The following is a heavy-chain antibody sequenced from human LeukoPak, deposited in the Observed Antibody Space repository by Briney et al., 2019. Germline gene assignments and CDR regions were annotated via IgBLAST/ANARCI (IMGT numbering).Heavy chain of an antibody. Sequence: GGSLRLSCAASGFTFSSYGMHWVRQAPGEGLEWVAVISYDGSNKYYADSVKGRFTISRDNSKNTLYLQMNSLRAEDTAVYYCARRKGGPDYWGQGTLVTVSS. J-gene: IGHJ4*02. CDR3: ARRKGGPDY. D-gene: IGHD1-14*01. CDR1: GFTFSSYG. CDR2: ISYDGSNK. V-gene: IGHV3-30*03.